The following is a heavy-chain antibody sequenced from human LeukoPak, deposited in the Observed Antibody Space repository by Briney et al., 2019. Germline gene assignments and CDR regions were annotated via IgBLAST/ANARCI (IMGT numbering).Heavy chain of an antibody. J-gene: IGHJ6*03. V-gene: IGHV4-61*02. Sequence: SETLSLTCTVSGGSISSGSYYWSWIRQPAGKGLEWIGRIYSSGSTNYNPSLKSRVTISLDTSKNQFSLKLSSVTAADTAVYYCARETYYYDSSGYYNYYYYYMDVWGKGTTVTISS. CDR1: GGSISSGSYY. CDR2: IYSSGST. CDR3: ARETYYYDSSGYYNYYYYYMDV. D-gene: IGHD3-22*01.